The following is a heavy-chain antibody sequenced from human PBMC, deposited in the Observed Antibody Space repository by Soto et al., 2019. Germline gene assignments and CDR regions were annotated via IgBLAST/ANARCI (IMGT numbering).Heavy chain of an antibody. D-gene: IGHD2-15*01. CDR1: GGTFSSYA. CDR3: ARGYCSGGSCFKYNYHGMDV. J-gene: IGHJ6*02. V-gene: IGHV1-69*13. Sequence: GASVKVSCKASGGTFSSYAISWVRQAPGQGLEWMGGIIPIFGTANYAQKFQGRVTITADESTSTAYMELSSLRSEDTAVYYCARGYCSGGSCFKYNYHGMDVWGQGTTVTVSS. CDR2: IIPIFGTA.